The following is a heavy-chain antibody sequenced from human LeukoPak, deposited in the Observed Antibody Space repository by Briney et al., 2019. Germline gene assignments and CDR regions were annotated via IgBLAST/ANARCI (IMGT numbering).Heavy chain of an antibody. J-gene: IGHJ4*02. V-gene: IGHV3-53*01. CDR3: ARASSYGDYVGF. Sequence: GGSLRLSCAASGFTVSSNYMSWVRQAPGKGLEWVSVIYSGGSTYYADSVKGRFTISRDNSKNTLYLQMNGLRAEDTAVYYCARASSYGDYVGFGAQGTLVTVSS. D-gene: IGHD4-17*01. CDR2: IYSGGST. CDR1: GFTVSSNY.